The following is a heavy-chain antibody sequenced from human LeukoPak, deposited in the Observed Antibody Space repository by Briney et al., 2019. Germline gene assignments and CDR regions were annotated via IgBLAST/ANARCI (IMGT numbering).Heavy chain of an antibody. J-gene: IGHJ4*02. D-gene: IGHD6-6*01. CDR1: EYTFTGYY. CDR2: INPNSGGT. V-gene: IGHV1-2*02. CDR3: ARDEGFYSTSSFYYFDY. Sequence: ASVKVSCKASEYTFTGYYMHWVRQAPGQGLEWMGWINPNSGGTNYAQKFQGRVTMTRDTSISTAYMELSRLRSDDTAVYYCARDEGFYSTSSFYYFDYWGQGTLVTVSS.